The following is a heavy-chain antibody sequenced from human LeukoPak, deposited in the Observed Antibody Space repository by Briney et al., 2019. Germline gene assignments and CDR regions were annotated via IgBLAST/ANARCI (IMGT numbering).Heavy chain of an antibody. Sequence: ASVKVSCKASGYTFTSYGISWVRQAPGQGLEWMGWISAYNGNTNYAQKLQGRVTMTTDTSTSTAYMELRSLRSDDTAVYYCARDRGPALDRSPGYGDYWYFDLWGRGTLVTVSS. J-gene: IGHJ2*01. CDR1: GYTFTSYG. CDR2: ISAYNGNT. V-gene: IGHV1-18*01. CDR3: ARDRGPALDRSPGYGDYWYFDL. D-gene: IGHD4-17*01.